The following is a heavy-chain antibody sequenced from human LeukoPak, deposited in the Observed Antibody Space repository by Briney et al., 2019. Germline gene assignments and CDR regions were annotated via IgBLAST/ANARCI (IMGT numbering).Heavy chain of an antibody. Sequence: PSKTLSLTCAVSGDSISTSTWWNWVRQPPGKGLEWTEAIYHSGSTNRNLSLKSRVTISVDKTKNQFSLKLSSVTAADTAMYYCARGHNENNYKSTIDVWGQGTMVTVSS. CDR2: IYHSGST. J-gene: IGHJ3*01. CDR3: ARGHNENNYKSTIDV. D-gene: IGHD1/OR15-1a*01. CDR1: GDSISTSTW. V-gene: IGHV4-4*02.